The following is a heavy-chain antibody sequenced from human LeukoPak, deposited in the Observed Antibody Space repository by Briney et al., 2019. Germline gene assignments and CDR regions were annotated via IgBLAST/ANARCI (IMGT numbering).Heavy chain of an antibody. V-gene: IGHV3-13*01. D-gene: IGHD3-22*01. CDR1: GFTFSSYD. J-gene: IGHJ4*02. CDR3: AREAHYDSSGHYDY. CDR2: TGTAGDT. Sequence: GGSLRLSCAASGFTFSSYDMHWVRQATGKGLEWVSATGTAGDTYYPGSVKGRFTISRENAKNSLYLQMNSLRAEDTAVYYCAREAHYDSSGHYDYWGQGTLVTVSS.